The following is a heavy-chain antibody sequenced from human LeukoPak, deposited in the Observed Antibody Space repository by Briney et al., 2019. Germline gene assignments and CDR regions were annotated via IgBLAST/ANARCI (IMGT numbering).Heavy chain of an antibody. V-gene: IGHV4-59*02. CDR2: IYYGGST. Sequence: SETLSLTCTVSGGSVNNYYWNWIRQPPGKGLDWIGYIYYGGSTNYNPSLKSRVTISVDTSKNQFFLKLSSVTAADTAVYYCARGTIGSYTYWGQGTLVTVSS. CDR1: GGSVNNYY. CDR3: ARGTIGSYTY. J-gene: IGHJ4*02. D-gene: IGHD3-10*01.